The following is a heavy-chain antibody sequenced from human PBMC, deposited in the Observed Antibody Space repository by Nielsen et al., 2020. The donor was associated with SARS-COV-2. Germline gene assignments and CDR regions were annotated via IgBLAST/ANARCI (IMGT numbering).Heavy chain of an antibody. V-gene: IGHV3-30*18. CDR1: GFTFSSLA. J-gene: IGHJ6*02. Sequence: GESLKISCAASGFTFSSLAMHLVRQAPGKGLEWVAVVSYDGSQKYYGDSVKGRFTVSRDNSKNTLFLQMTSLGAEDTAVYYCAKDSSIDGYYYYTGMDAWGQGTTVTVSS. D-gene: IGHD5-24*01. CDR2: VSYDGSQK. CDR3: AKDSSIDGYYYYTGMDA.